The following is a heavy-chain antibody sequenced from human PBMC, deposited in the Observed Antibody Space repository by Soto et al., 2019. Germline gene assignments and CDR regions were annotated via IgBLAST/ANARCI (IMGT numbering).Heavy chain of an antibody. Sequence: QVQLQQSGPGLVKPSQTLSLTCAISGDSVSSNSAAWNWIRQSPSRGLEWLGRTYYRSKWYNDYALSVKSRITINPDTSNNQFSLQLNSVSPEDTAVYYCARAGGRCSSTSCPYYYYYYMDVWGKGTTVTVSS. CDR3: ARAGGRCSSTSCPYYYYYYMDV. D-gene: IGHD2-2*01. V-gene: IGHV6-1*01. CDR2: TYYRSKWYN. J-gene: IGHJ6*03. CDR1: GDSVSSNSAA.